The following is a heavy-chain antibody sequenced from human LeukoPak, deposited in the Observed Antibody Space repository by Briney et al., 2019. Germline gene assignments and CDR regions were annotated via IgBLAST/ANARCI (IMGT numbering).Heavy chain of an antibody. V-gene: IGHV3-23*01. Sequence: PGGSLRLSCVASGFNFCVYPMTWVRQAPGKGLEWVSALSVSGDNAHYADSVKGRFTISRDSSKNTLYLHMNSLRAEDTAIYYCAMDRGYWGQGTLVTVSS. CDR2: LSVSGDNA. J-gene: IGHJ4*02. CDR1: GFNFCVYP. CDR3: AMDRGY. D-gene: IGHD2-15*01.